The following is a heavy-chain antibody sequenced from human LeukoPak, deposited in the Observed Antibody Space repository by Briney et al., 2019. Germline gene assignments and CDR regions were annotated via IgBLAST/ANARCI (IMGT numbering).Heavy chain of an antibody. J-gene: IGHJ4*02. D-gene: IGHD2-2*01. Sequence: ASVKVSCKASGGTFSSYAISWVRQAPGQGLEWMGGIIPIFGTANYAQKFQGRVTITADESTSTAYMELSSLRSEDTAVYYCARSVVPAVTYFDYWGQGTLVTVSS. CDR2: IIPIFGTA. CDR3: ARSVVPAVTYFDY. V-gene: IGHV1-69*13. CDR1: GGTFSSYA.